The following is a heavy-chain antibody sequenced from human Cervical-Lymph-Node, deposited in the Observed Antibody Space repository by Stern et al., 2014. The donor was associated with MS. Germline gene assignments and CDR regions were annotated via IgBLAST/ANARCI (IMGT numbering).Heavy chain of an antibody. CDR3: ARGGAVAGQTFYFDQ. J-gene: IGHJ4*02. Sequence: QVQLVQSGPGLVKPSQTLSLTCNVSGGSISSGDYYWSWIRQHPGKGREWIGYIYYSGRTSSNPSLKSRVTISIDTSKNQFSLKLNSVTAADTAVYSCARGGAVAGQTFYFDQWGQGTLVTVSS. CDR2: IYYSGRT. V-gene: IGHV4-31*03. CDR1: GGSISSGDYY. D-gene: IGHD6-19*01.